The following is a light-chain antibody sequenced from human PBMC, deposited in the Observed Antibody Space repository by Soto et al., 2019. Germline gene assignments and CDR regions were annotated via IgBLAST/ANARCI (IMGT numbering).Light chain of an antibody. Sequence: DLQMTQSPSSQSASVGDRVTITCRATQSITNYLNWYQQKPGKAPKLLIYAAFSLQGGVPSRFSGRGSGTDFTLTISSLQPEDFATYYCQQSYSSPETFGQGTKVEI. J-gene: IGKJ1*01. CDR3: QQSYSSPET. CDR1: QSITNY. CDR2: AAF. V-gene: IGKV1-39*01.